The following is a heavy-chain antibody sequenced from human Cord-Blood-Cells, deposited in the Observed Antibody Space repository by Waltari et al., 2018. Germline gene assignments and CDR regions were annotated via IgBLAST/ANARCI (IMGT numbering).Heavy chain of an antibody. CDR2: IYYSGST. J-gene: IGHJ3*02. V-gene: IGHV4-39*01. D-gene: IGHD6-6*01. Sequence: QLQLQESGPGLVKPSETLSLTCTVSGGSISSSSYYWGWIRQPPGKGLDWIGSIYYSGSTDYNPALKSRVTMSVDTSKNQFSLKLSSVTAADAAVYYCARRLIAARDDAFYIWGQGTMVTVSS. CDR3: ARRLIAARDDAFYI. CDR1: GGSISSSSYY.